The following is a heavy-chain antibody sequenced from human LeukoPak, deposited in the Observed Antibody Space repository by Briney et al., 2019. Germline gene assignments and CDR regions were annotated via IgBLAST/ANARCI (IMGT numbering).Heavy chain of an antibody. D-gene: IGHD6-19*01. CDR3: AKPGSTGWYGDY. V-gene: IGHV3-23*01. J-gene: IGHJ4*02. CDR2: ISASGGSK. Sequence: GSLRLFFDVSGFPFRNYAMSWGRPAPGKGVGWGSGISASGGSKYYADSVKGRFTTSRDNFKDTMYLQMNSLRVEDTAVYYCAKPGSTGWYGDYWGQGTLVTVSP. CDR1: GFPFRNYA.